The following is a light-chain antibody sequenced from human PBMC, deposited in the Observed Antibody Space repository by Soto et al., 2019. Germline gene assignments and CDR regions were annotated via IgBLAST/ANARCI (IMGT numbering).Light chain of an antibody. Sequence: GSSSNIGAGYDVHWYQQLPGTAPKLLIYGNSNRPSGVPDRFSGSKSGTSASLAITGLQAEDEADYYCQSYDSSLSGFYVFGTGTKATVL. CDR1: SSNIGAGYD. CDR3: QSYDSSLSGFYV. V-gene: IGLV1-40*01. CDR2: GNS. J-gene: IGLJ1*01.